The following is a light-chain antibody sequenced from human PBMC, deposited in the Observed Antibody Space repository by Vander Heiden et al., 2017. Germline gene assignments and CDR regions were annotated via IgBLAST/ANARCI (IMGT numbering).Light chain of an antibody. V-gene: IGLV3-21*02. CDR2: DGN. J-gene: IGLJ2*01. CDR3: QIWETTSDHP. CDR1: TFGTKS. Sequence: YVLPQPPSVSVAPAQTARITGRGSTFGTKSVQWYQKRPGQAPMVVVHDGNKRPSGVPERFSGSNFGNTATMTITGVEAGDEAVYYCQIWETTSDHPFGGGTTLTVL.